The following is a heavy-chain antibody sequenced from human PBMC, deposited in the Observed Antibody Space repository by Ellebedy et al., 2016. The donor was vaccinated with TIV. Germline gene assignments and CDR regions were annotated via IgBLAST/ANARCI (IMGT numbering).Heavy chain of an antibody. J-gene: IGHJ4*02. CDR3: ARVGEVAATPCSY. Sequence: KVSCKGSGYSFTTYWIGWVRQMSGKGLEWMGIIYPGDSDTRYSPSFQGQFTISADKSISTAYLQWNSLKASDTAMYYCARVGEVAATPCSYWGQGTLVTVSS. V-gene: IGHV5-51*01. CDR1: GYSFTTYW. CDR2: IYPGDSDT. D-gene: IGHD2-15*01.